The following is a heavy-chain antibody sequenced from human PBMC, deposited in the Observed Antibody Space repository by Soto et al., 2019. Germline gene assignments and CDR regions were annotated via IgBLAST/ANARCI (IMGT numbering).Heavy chain of an antibody. J-gene: IGHJ4*02. CDR2: INHSGST. V-gene: IGHV4-34*01. D-gene: IGHD3-16*02. CDR1: GGSFSGYY. Sequence: SETPSLTCAVYGGSFSGYYWSWIRQPPGKGLEWIGEINHSGSTNYNPSLKSRVTISVDTSKNQFSLKLSSVTAADTAVYYCAAVPAYYDYIWGSYRKFPRSYFDYWGQGTLVTVSS. CDR3: AAVPAYYDYIWGSYRKFPRSYFDY.